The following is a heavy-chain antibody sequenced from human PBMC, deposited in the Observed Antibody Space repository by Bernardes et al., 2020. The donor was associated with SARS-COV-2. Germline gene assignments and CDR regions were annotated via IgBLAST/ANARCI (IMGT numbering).Heavy chain of an antibody. CDR2: ISSDGRTT. CDR1: GFTFGTYW. D-gene: IGHD1-1*01. J-gene: IGHJ4*02. Sequence: GGSLRLSCAASGFTFGTYWMHWVRQAPGKGLMWVSRISSDGRTTTYADSVKGRFTISRDNTKNTLYLQMNSLRAEDTGVYYCVRGTSDGHGRFAYWGQGTLGTVSS. CDR3: VRGTSDGHGRFAY. V-gene: IGHV3-74*01.